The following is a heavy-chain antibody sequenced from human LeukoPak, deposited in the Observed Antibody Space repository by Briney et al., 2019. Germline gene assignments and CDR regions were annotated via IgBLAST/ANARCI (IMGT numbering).Heavy chain of an antibody. D-gene: IGHD3-10*01. J-gene: IGHJ4*02. CDR3: ASRGVVAINFDY. CDR2: INHSGST. CDR1: GGSFSGYY. V-gene: IGHV4-34*01. Sequence: SETLSLTCAVYGGSFSGYYWSWIRQPPGKGLEWIGEINHSGSTYYNPSLKSRVTISVDTSKNHFSLKLSSVTAADTAVYYCASRGVVAINFDYWGQGTLVTVSS.